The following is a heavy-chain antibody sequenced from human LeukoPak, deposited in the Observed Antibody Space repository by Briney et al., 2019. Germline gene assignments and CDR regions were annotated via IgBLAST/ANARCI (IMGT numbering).Heavy chain of an antibody. CDR1: SDSISNSAYH. J-gene: IGHJ4*02. Sequence: PSETLSLTCTVSSDSISNSAYHWGWIRQPPGRGLEWIGTIYYNRGTYYNPSLKSRVTISVDTSKNQFSLKLSSVTAADTAVYYCARGSSGYYYQVDYWGQGTLVTVSS. V-gene: IGHV4-39*07. CDR2: IYYNRGT. CDR3: ARGSSGYYYQVDY. D-gene: IGHD3-22*01.